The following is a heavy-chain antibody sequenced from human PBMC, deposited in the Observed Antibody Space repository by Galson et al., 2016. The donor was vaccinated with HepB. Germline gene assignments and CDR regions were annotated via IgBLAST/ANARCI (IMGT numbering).Heavy chain of an antibody. CDR2: IKQDGSEK. Sequence: SLRLSCAASGITFSNNWMSWVRQAPGKGLEWVANIKQDGSEKYYVDSVKGRFTISRDNAQNSLYLQMNSLRAEDTAVYYCAKVSPPYISGWNVDPFDLWGQGTMVTISS. CDR1: GITFSNNW. J-gene: IGHJ3*01. V-gene: IGHV3-7*04. D-gene: IGHD6-19*01. CDR3: AKVSPPYISGWNVDPFDL.